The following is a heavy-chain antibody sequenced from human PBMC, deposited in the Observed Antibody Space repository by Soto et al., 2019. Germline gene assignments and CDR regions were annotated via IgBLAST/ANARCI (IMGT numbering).Heavy chain of an antibody. CDR2: IYPSDSDT. D-gene: IGHD3-22*01. CDR1: GYSFANYW. J-gene: IGHJ4*02. CDR3: ARGDSSDYSTATPADY. V-gene: IGHV5-51*01. Sequence: ESLKISCSGSGYSFANYWIGWVRQMPGKGLEWMGIIYPSDSDTRYSPSFQGQVTISADKSISTAYLQWNSLKASDTAMYFCARGDSSDYSTATPADYWGQGTLVTVSS.